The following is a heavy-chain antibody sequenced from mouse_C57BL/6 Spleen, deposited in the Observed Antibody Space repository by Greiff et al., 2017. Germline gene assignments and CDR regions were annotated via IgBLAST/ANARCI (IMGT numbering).Heavy chain of an antibody. CDR3: ARRGYYDYNFWDFDV. CDR1: GYSFTGYY. Sequence: EVQLQQSGPELVKPGASVKISCKASGYSFTGYYMNWVKQSPEKSLEWIGQINPSTGGTTYNQKFKAKATLTVDKSSSTAYMQLKSLTSADSAGYYCARRGYYDYNFWDFDVWGTGTTVTVSS. D-gene: IGHD2-4*01. V-gene: IGHV1-42*01. CDR2: INPSTGGT. J-gene: IGHJ1*03.